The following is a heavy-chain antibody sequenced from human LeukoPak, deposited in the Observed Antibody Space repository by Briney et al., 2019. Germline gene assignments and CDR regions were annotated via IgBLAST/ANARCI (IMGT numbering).Heavy chain of an antibody. J-gene: IGHJ6*03. CDR1: GFTFSSYA. V-gene: IGHV3-23*01. CDR3: AKTELVMNYYYYVDV. Sequence: GGSLRLSCAASGFTFSSYAMSCVRQAPGKGLEWVSGISGSGGSTYYADSVKGRFTISRDNSKNTLYLQMNSLKAEDTAVYYCAKTELVMNYYYYVDVWGKGTTVTVSS. D-gene: IGHD1-26*01. CDR2: ISGSGGST.